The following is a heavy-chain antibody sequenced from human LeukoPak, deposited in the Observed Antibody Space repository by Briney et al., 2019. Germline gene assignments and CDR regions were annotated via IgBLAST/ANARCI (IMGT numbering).Heavy chain of an antibody. CDR1: GYTFTSYG. CDR2: ISAYNGNT. D-gene: IGHD3-22*01. J-gene: IGHJ4*02. CDR3: ARDRPYYDSSGYYYN. Sequence: ASVKVSCKASGYTFTSYGISWVRQAPGQGLEWMGWISAYNGNTNYAQKLQGRVTMTTDTSTSTAYMELRSLRSDDTAVYYCARDRPYYDSSGYYYNWGQGTLVTVSS. V-gene: IGHV1-18*01.